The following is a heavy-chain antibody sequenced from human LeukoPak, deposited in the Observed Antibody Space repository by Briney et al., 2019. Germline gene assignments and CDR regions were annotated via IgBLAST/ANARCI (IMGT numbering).Heavy chain of an antibody. CDR2: ISGSGGST. Sequence: YYWGWIRQPPGKGLEWVSAISGSGGSTYYADSVKDRFTISRDNAKNSLYLQMNSLRVEDTTVYYCARPNHGGTFDYWGQGTLVTVSS. CDR3: ARPNHGGTFDY. D-gene: IGHD2-15*01. CDR1: YY. V-gene: IGHV3-11*04. J-gene: IGHJ4*02.